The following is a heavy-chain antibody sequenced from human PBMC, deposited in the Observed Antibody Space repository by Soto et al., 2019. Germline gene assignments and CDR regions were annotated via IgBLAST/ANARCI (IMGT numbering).Heavy chain of an antibody. CDR2: IATGGDT. CDR1: GFTFSNYD. V-gene: IGHV3-13*01. D-gene: IGHD3-10*01. J-gene: IGHJ6*02. Sequence: GGSLRLSCAASGFTFSNYDMHWVRQATGKGLEWVSAIATGGDTYYPGSVKGRFTISRENAKNSVYLQMNSLRAEDTAVYYCARWSYRYRYYYYGLDVWGQGTTVTVSS. CDR3: ARWSYRYRYYYYGLDV.